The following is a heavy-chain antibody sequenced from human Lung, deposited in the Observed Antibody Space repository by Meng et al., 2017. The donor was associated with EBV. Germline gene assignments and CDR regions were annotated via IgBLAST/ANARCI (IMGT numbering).Heavy chain of an antibody. D-gene: IGHD1-26*01. Sequence: VQLQQWGAGLLNPSETLALTCGDSGRSFSSSYWSWIRQPPGKGLEWIGEINDSGSTDYNPSLKSRLTISVDRSKSQFSLELSSVTAADTAVYYCARSTFDYWGQGTLVTVSS. CDR1: GRSFSSSY. V-gene: IGHV4-34*01. CDR3: ARSTFDY. CDR2: INDSGST. J-gene: IGHJ4*02.